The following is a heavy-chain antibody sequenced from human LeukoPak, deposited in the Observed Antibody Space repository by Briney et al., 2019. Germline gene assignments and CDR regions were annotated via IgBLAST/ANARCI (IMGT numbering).Heavy chain of an antibody. J-gene: IGHJ4*02. CDR3: TTDYVWGSYRFGY. CDR2: IKSKTDGGTT. CDR1: GFTVSSNY. V-gene: IGHV3-15*01. Sequence: PGGSLRLSCAASGFTVSSNYMSWVRQAPGKGLEWVGRIKSKTDGGTTDYAAPVKGRFTISRDDSKNTLYLQMNSLKTEDTAVYYCTTDYVWGSYRFGYWGQGTLVTVSS. D-gene: IGHD3-16*02.